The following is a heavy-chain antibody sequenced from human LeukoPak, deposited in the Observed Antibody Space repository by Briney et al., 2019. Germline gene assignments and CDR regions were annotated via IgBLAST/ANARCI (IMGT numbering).Heavy chain of an antibody. CDR3: ARDNWNYGSSMDV. D-gene: IGHD1-7*01. J-gene: IGHJ6*02. CDR2: IYYSGST. V-gene: IGHV4-59*01. Sequence: SETLSLTCTVSGGSISSYYWSWIRQPPGKGLEWIGYIYYSGSTNYNPSLKGRVTISVDTSKNQFSLKLSSVTAADTAVYYCARDNWNYGSSMDVWGQGTTVTVSS. CDR1: GGSISSYY.